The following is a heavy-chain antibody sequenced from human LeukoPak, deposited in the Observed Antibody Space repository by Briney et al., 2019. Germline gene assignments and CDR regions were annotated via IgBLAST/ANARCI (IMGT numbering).Heavy chain of an antibody. CDR3: ASSLGSSRADYFDY. Sequence: ASVKVSCKASGYTFTSYGISWVRQAPGQGLEWMGWISAYNRNTNYAQKLQGGVTMTTDTSTSTAYMELRSLRSDDTAVYYCASSLGSSRADYFDYWGQGTLVTVSS. D-gene: IGHD6-6*01. J-gene: IGHJ4*02. CDR1: GYTFTSYG. V-gene: IGHV1-18*01. CDR2: ISAYNRNT.